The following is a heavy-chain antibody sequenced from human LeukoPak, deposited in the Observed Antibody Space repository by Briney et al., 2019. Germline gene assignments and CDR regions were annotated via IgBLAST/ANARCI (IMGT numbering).Heavy chain of an antibody. CDR2: IYHSGST. CDR3: ARAGRITMIVVVISGAFDI. J-gene: IGHJ3*02. CDR1: GYSISSGYY. V-gene: IGHV4-38-2*02. Sequence: PSETLSLTCTVSGYSISSGYYWGWIRQPPGKGLEWIGSIYHSGSTYYNPSLKSRVTISVDTSKNQFSLKLSSVTAADTAVYYCARAGRITMIVVVISGAFDIWGQGTMVTVSS. D-gene: IGHD3-22*01.